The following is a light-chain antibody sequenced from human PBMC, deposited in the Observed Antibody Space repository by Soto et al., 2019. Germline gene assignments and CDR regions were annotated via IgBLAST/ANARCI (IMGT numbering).Light chain of an antibody. CDR1: QKISSRY. CDR3: QQYGGTPPIT. CDR2: GAS. V-gene: IGKV3-20*01. Sequence: EIVLTQYPGTLSLSPGERATLSCRASQKISSRYLAWYLQKPGQAPRFLIYGASSRATGIPDRFSGSGSGTDFTLTISRLEPEDFAVYYCQQYGGTPPITFGQGTRLEI. J-gene: IGKJ5*01.